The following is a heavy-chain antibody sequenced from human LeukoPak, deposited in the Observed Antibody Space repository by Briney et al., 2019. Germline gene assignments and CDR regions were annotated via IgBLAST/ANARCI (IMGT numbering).Heavy chain of an antibody. Sequence: ASVKVSCKASGYTFTDYYMHWVRPAPGQGLEWMGWINPNSGGTNYAQKFQGRVTMTRDTSISTAYMELSRLRSDDTAVYYCARVVTIFGVVIYDYWGQGTLVTVSS. CDR1: GYTFTDYY. V-gene: IGHV1-2*02. D-gene: IGHD3-3*01. CDR3: ARVVTIFGVVIYDY. J-gene: IGHJ4*02. CDR2: INPNSGGT.